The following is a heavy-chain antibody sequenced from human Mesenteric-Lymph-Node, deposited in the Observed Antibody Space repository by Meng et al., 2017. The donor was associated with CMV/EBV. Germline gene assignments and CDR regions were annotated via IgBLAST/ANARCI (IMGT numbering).Heavy chain of an antibody. CDR2: IYYDGGT. Sequence: SISSMDYWWVWVRTPPGKGLEWIGEIYYDGGTNYKPSLKSRVTISVDTPKNQFSLKLSSVTAADTAVYYCARSCTSTNCYAPTFDYWGQGTLVTVSS. CDR1: SISSMDYW. J-gene: IGHJ4*02. V-gene: IGHV4-4*02. D-gene: IGHD2-2*01. CDR3: ARSCTSTNCYAPTFDY.